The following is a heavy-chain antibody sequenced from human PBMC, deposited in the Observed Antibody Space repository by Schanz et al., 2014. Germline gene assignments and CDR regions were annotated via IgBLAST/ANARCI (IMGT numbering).Heavy chain of an antibody. J-gene: IGHJ4*02. V-gene: IGHV3-23*04. CDR1: GFTFSYYA. CDR2: ISGGSDST. Sequence: EVQLVESGGGLVQPGGSLRLSCAASGFTFSYYAMSWVRQAPGKGLEWVSTISGGSDSTYYADSVKGRFTISRDNSKNTLYLQMNSLRAEDTAVYYCAKDQISNWYGYYFEYWGQGTLVTVSS. CDR3: AKDQISNWYGYYFEY. D-gene: IGHD6-13*01.